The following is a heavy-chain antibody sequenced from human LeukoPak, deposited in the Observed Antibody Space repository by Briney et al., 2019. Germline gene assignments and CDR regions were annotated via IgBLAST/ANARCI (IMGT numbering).Heavy chain of an antibody. CDR1: GYTFTSYA. Sequence: ASVKVSCKASGYTFTSYAMNWVRQAPGQGLEWMGWINTNTGNPTYAQGFTGRFVFSLDTSVSTAYLQISSLKAEDTAVYYCARDRASSSWVYYYYYGMDVWGQGTTVTVSS. V-gene: IGHV7-4-1*02. D-gene: IGHD6-13*01. J-gene: IGHJ6*02. CDR2: INTNTGNP. CDR3: ARDRASSSWVYYYYYGMDV.